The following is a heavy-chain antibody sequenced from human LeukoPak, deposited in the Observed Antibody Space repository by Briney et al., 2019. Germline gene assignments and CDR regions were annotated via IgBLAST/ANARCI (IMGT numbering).Heavy chain of an antibody. D-gene: IGHD1-14*01. CDR3: ARNLGTLGTGGVALDI. CDR1: GFAVSSKY. J-gene: IGHJ3*02. V-gene: IGHV3-66*01. Sequence: GGSLRLSCVASGFAVSSKYMSWIRQAPGKGLEWVSVIYTGGSTHYPDSVMGRFTISRDDSKNTLSLQMNSLRAEDTAVYYCARNLGTLGTGGVALDIWGQGTMVTVAS. CDR2: IYTGGST.